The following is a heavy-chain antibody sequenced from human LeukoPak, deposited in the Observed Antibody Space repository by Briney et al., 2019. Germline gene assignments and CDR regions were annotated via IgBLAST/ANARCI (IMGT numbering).Heavy chain of an antibody. CDR1: GFTFSKAW. J-gene: IGHJ4*02. D-gene: IGHD3-22*01. V-gene: IGHV3-15*01. CDR3: STTYYYDSSEGY. Sequence: GGSLRLSCAVSGFTFSKAWMSWVRQTPGKGLEWVGRILSNIDGGTTDYAAPVKGRFTISRDDSKNTLYLQMNSLKTGDTAVYYCSTTYYYDSSEGYWGQGTLVTVSS. CDR2: ILSNIDGGTT.